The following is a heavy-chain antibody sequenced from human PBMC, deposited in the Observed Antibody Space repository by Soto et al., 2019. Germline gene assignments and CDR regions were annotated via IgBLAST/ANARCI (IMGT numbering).Heavy chain of an antibody. Sequence: EVQLLESGGGFVQPGGSLRLSCAATGFTFSVYAMTWVRQAPGKGLEGVSAVTANGGSTYSADSVKGRFTISRDNSKNTLFLQMNSLRGEDTAVYYCASLGVGDWANYYYYYGMDVWGQGTTVTVSS. J-gene: IGHJ6*02. CDR3: ASLGVGDWANYYYYYGMDV. D-gene: IGHD2-21*02. CDR1: GFTFSVYA. CDR2: VTANGGST. V-gene: IGHV3-23*01.